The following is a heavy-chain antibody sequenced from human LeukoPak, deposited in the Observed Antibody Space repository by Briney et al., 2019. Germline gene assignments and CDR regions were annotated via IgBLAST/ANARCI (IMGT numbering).Heavy chain of an antibody. CDR1: GGSISSYY. V-gene: IGHV4-59*08. CDR3: AGHHPRNTVDF. CDR2: IYYSGST. Sequence: SETLSLTRIVSGGSISSYYWSWIRQPSGKGLEWTGYIYYSGSTNYSPSLKSRVTLSVDTSKNQFSLKLSSVTVADTAVYYCAGHHPRNTVDFWGQGTLVTVSS. J-gene: IGHJ4*02. D-gene: IGHD4-11*01.